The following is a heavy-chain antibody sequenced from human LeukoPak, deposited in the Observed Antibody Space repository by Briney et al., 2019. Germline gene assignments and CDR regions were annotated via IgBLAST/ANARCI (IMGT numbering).Heavy chain of an antibody. CDR2: LYSGGGST. Sequence: GGSLRLSCAASGFTFSNYCMHWVRQAPGKGLVWVSRLYSGGGSTQYADSVKGRFAISRDNAKNTLYLHMNSLRAEDTAVYYCVRDRAVSPFPPDAFDMWGQGTMVTVGS. J-gene: IGHJ3*02. CDR1: GFTFSNYC. CDR3: VRDRAVSPFPPDAFDM. D-gene: IGHD4-17*01. V-gene: IGHV3-74*01.